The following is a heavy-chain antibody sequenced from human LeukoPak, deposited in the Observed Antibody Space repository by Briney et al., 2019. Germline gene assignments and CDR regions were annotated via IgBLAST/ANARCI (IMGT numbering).Heavy chain of an antibody. CDR1: GYIFTVHH. Sequence: ASVKVSCKAPGYIFTVHHIHWVRQAPGQGLEWMGGLNPDTGSTNYAQKFQARVIMTRDTSINTAYMELRRLRYDDTAMYFCARESFSGSGGLNWFAPWGQGTLVTVSA. CDR2: LNPDTGST. V-gene: IGHV1-2*02. CDR3: ARESFSGSGGLNWFAP. D-gene: IGHD3-10*01. J-gene: IGHJ5*02.